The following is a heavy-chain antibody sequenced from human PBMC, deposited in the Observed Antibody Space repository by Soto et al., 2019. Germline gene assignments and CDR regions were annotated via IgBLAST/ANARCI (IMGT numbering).Heavy chain of an antibody. D-gene: IGHD2-15*01. J-gene: IGHJ4*02. Sequence: GATLGAPTRTLTLSFTLLGVSLSTRGAGVGWVRQPPGKALEWLALIYWDDDKRYSPSLKSRLTITKDTSKNQVVLTMTNMDPVDTATYYCAHILSTLLLGYWGQGTLVTVSS. V-gene: IGHV2-5*02. CDR1: GVSLSTRGAG. CDR3: AHILSTLLLGY. CDR2: IYWDDDK.